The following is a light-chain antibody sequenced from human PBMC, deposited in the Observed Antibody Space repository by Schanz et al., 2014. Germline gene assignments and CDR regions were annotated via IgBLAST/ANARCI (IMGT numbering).Light chain of an antibody. CDR2: ANT. CDR1: SSNIGAGYD. CDR3: CSLSADSTWV. V-gene: IGLV1-40*01. Sequence: QSVLTQPPSVSGAPGQRVTISCTGSSSNIGAGYDVHWFQQLPGTAPKLLMYANTKRPSGVPDRFSGSKSGTSASLAITGLQADDEADYHCCSLSADSTWVFGGGTKLTVL. J-gene: IGLJ3*02.